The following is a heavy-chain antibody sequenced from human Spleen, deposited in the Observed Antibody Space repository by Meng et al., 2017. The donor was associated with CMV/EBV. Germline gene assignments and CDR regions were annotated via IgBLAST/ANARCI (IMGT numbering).Heavy chain of an antibody. V-gene: IGHV1-2*02. CDR1: GYAFTGYY. CDR3: ARGGGTSGLGYYYGMDV. J-gene: IGHJ6*02. Sequence: ASVKVSCKASGYAFTGYYIHWVRQAPGQGPEWMGWINPNSGDTNYAQKFQGRVTMTRDTSISTAYMELNRLRSDDTAEYYCARGGGTSGLGYYYGMDVWGQGTTVTVSS. CDR2: INPNSGDT. D-gene: IGHD2-2*01.